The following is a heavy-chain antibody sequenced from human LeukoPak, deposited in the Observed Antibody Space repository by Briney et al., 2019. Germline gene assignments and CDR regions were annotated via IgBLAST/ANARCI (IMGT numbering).Heavy chain of an antibody. CDR2: ITSSGSTM. D-gene: IGHD2-8*01. CDR1: GFTFDDYD. Sequence: GGSLRLSCAASGFTFDDYDMNWVRQAPGKGLEWVSYITSSGSTMYYADSVKGRFTISRDNAKNSLYLQMNSLRAEDTAVYYCARGPVYASDYWGQGALVTVSS. V-gene: IGHV3-48*03. CDR3: ARGPVYASDY. J-gene: IGHJ4*02.